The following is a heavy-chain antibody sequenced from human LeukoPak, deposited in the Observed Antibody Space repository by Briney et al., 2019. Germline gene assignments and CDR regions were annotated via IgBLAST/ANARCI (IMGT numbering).Heavy chain of an antibody. D-gene: IGHD6-19*01. CDR3: ARDNGSGFADY. CDR1: GYTFTGYY. CDR2: INPNSGGT. J-gene: IGHJ4*02. V-gene: IGHV1-2*02. Sequence: GASVKVSCKASGYTFTGYYIHWVRQAPGQGLEWMGWINPNSGGTNYAQKFQGRVAMARDTSISTAYMELSRLRSDDTAVYYCARDNGSGFADYWGQGTLVTVSS.